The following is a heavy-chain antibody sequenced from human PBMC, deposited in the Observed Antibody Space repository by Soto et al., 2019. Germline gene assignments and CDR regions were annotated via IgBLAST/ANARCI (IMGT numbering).Heavy chain of an antibody. CDR3: AASIFYYGMDV. J-gene: IGHJ6*02. CDR1: GGTFSSYA. V-gene: IGHV5-51*01. Sequence: ASVKVSCKASGGTFSSYAIGWVRQMPGKGLEWMGIIYPGDSDTKYNPSFQGQVTISADKSITTTYLRWTSLKASDTAIYYCAASIFYYGMDVWGQGTTVTVSS. CDR2: IYPGDSDT.